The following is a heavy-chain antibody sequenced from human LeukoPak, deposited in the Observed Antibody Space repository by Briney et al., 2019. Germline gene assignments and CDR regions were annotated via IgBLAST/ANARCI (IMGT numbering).Heavy chain of an antibody. CDR1: GYTFTSYA. J-gene: IGHJ4*02. D-gene: IGHD3-22*01. CDR2: INAGNGNT. Sequence: ASVKVSCKASGYTFTSYAMHWVRQAPGQRLEWMGWINAGNGNTKYSQKFQGRVTITRDTSASTAYMELRSLRSDDTAVYYCARDRHYYDSSGPSFDYWGQGTLVTVSS. CDR3: ARDRHYYDSSGPSFDY. V-gene: IGHV1-3*01.